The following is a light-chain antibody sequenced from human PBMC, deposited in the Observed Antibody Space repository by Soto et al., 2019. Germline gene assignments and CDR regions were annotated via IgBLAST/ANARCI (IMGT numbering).Light chain of an antibody. CDR1: QGISNY. CDR3: QKYNSAPQLT. CDR2: AAS. J-gene: IGKJ4*01. V-gene: IGKV1-27*01. Sequence: DIQMTQSPSSLSASVGDRVTITCRASQGISNYLAWYQQKPGKVPKLLIYAASTLQSGVPSRFSGSGSGTDVTLTISSLQPEDVATYYCQKYNSAPQLTFGGGTKVDIK.